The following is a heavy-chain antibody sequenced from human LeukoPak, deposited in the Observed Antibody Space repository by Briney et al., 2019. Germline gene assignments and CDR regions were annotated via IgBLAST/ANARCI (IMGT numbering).Heavy chain of an antibody. CDR1: GGSISSGSYY. J-gene: IGHJ6*03. CDR2: IYTSGST. D-gene: IGHD5-24*01. V-gene: IGHV4-61*02. CDR3: ARVGSRDGYNLYYYYYMDV. Sequence: PSQTLSLTCTVSGGSISSGSYYWSWIRQPAGKGLEWIGRIYTSGSTNYNPFLKSRVTISVDTSKNQFSLKLSSVTAADTAVYYCARVGSRDGYNLYYYYYMDVWGKGTTVTVSS.